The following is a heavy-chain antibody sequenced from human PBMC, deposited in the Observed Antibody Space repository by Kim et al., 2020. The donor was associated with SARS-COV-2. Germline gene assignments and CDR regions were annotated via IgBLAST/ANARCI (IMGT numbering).Heavy chain of an antibody. Sequence: NYNPSLKSRVTISVDTSKNQFSLKLSSVTAADTAVYYCARLTMVRGVLDYWGQGTLVTVSS. J-gene: IGHJ4*02. CDR3: ARLTMVRGVLDY. D-gene: IGHD3-10*01. V-gene: IGHV4-34*01.